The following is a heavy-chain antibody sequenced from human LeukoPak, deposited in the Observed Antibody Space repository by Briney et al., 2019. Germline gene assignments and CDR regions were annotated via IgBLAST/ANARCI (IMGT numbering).Heavy chain of an antibody. CDR1: RYTFSIYA. CDR3: AKEALAGGSSGEMSYLDF. Sequence: RSGGSLRLSCAASRYTFSIYAINWVRQAPGKGLEWVSVISGSGGSTYHADSVKGRFTISRDNSKNTLYLQMNSLRVEDTAVYYCAKEALAGGSSGEMSYLDFWGQGTLVTVSS. V-gene: IGHV3-23*01. J-gene: IGHJ4*02. CDR2: ISGSGGST. D-gene: IGHD1-26*01.